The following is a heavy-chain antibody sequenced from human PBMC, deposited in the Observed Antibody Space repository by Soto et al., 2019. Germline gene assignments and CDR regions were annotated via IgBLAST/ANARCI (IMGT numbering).Heavy chain of an antibody. V-gene: IGHV3-23*01. CDR2: ISGSGGST. CDR3: AKQGYSSLSLFDY. J-gene: IGHJ4*02. CDR1: GFNFISYG. D-gene: IGHD6-13*01. Sequence: PGVSQRVSCTASGFNFISYGRSWVRQDTGKGLEWVSAISGSGGSTYYADSVKGRFTISRDNSKNTLYLQMNSLRAEDTAVYYCAKQGYSSLSLFDYWGQGTLVTVSS.